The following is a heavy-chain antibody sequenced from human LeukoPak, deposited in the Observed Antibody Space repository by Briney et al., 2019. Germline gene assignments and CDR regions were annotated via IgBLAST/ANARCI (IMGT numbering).Heavy chain of an antibody. V-gene: IGHV4-4*07. CDR1: GGSISNYY. CDR3: ARDGGVGITDI. J-gene: IGHJ3*02. Sequence: SETLSLTCTVSGGSISNYYWNWIRQPAGKGLEWIGRKSTSGHTNYRSSLESRVTMSVDTSKNQFSLRLSSVTTADTAVYYCARDGGVGITDIWGQGTMVTVSS. CDR2: KSTSGHT. D-gene: IGHD2-21*01.